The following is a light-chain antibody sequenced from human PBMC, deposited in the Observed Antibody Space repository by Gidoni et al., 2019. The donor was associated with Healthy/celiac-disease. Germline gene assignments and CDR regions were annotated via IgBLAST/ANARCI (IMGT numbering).Light chain of an antibody. CDR2: AAS. Sequence: AIQMTQSPSSLSASVGDRVTITSRASQGISNDLGWYQQKPGKAPKLLIYAASSLQSGVPSRFSGSGSGTDFTLTISSLQPEDFATYYCLQDYNYPLTFGGGTKVEIK. J-gene: IGKJ4*01. CDR3: LQDYNYPLT. CDR1: QGISND. V-gene: IGKV1-6*01.